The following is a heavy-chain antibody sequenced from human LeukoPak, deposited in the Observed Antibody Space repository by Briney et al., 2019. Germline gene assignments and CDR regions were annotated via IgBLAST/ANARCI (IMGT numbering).Heavy chain of an antibody. J-gene: IGHJ5*02. CDR3: ARGWFGESTPNWFDP. CDR2: IKQDGSEK. D-gene: IGHD3-10*01. V-gene: IGHV3-7*01. Sequence: GGSLRLSXAASGFTFSSYWMSWVRQAPGKGLEWVANIKQDGSEKYYVDSVKGRFTISRDNAKNSLYLQMNSLRAEDMAVYYCARGWFGESTPNWFDPWGQGTLVTVSS. CDR1: GFTFSSYW.